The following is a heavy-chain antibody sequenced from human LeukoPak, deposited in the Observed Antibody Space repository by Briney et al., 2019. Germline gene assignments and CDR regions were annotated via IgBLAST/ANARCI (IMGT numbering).Heavy chain of an antibody. D-gene: IGHD5-18*01. CDR2: IYYSGST. J-gene: IGHJ3*02. CDR3: ARGDSDAFDI. V-gene: IGHV4-59*12. Sequence: SETLSLTCTVSGGSISSYYWSWIRQPPGKGLEWIGYIYYSGSTNYNPSLKSRVTISVDTSKNQFSLKLSSVTAADTAVYYCARGDSDAFDIWGQGTMVTVSS. CDR1: GGSISSYY.